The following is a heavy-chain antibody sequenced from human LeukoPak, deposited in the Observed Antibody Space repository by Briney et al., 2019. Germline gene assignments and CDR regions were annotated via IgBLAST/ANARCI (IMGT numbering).Heavy chain of an antibody. CDR2: IKYDGSEK. D-gene: IGHD5-24*01. J-gene: IGHJ3*02. CDR1: GFTFSSYW. Sequence: PGGSLRLSCVASGFTFSSYWMSWVRQAPGKGLEWVANIKYDGSEKNYVDSGKGRFTISRDNAKNSLYLQMNSLRAEDTAVYYCARDSRDGFHDAFDIWGQGTMVTVSS. CDR3: ARDSRDGFHDAFDI. V-gene: IGHV3-7*01.